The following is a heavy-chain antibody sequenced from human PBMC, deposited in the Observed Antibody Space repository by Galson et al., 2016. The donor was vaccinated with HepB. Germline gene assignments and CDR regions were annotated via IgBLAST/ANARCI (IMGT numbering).Heavy chain of an antibody. V-gene: IGHV3-9*01. Sequence: SLRLSCAASGFTFDDYAMHWVRQAPGKGLEWVSGISWNSGSIGYADSVKGRFTISRDNAMHSLYLQMNSLRAEDTALYYCAKADRYSSGWWYAFDIWGQGTMVTVSS. J-gene: IGHJ3*02. D-gene: IGHD6-19*01. CDR1: GFTFDDYA. CDR2: ISWNSGSI. CDR3: AKADRYSSGWWYAFDI.